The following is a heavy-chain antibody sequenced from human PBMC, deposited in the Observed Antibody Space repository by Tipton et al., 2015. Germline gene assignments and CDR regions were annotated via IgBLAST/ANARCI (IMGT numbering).Heavy chain of an antibody. CDR2: ICYTGST. Sequence: TLSLTCTVSGGAITSDGFYWSWIRQHPGKGLEWIGYICYTGSTYYNPSLKSRATLSVDTSKNQFSLMLSHVTAADTAVYYCARDGYNSNYFDYWGQGTLVTVSS. D-gene: IGHD5-24*01. CDR3: ARDGYNSNYFDY. CDR1: GGAITSDGFY. J-gene: IGHJ4*02. V-gene: IGHV4-31*03.